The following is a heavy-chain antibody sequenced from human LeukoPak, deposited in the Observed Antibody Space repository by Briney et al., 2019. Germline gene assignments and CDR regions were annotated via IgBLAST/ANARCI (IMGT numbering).Heavy chain of an antibody. Sequence: SETLSLTCTVSGGSISTYYWSWIRQPPGKGLEWIGYIYYSGSTGYTPSLKSRVTISVDTSKNQFSLKLRSVTAADTAVYYCARGHYLFDPWGQGTLVTVSS. D-gene: IGHD3-3*02. J-gene: IGHJ5*02. CDR3: ARGHYLFDP. CDR2: IYYSGST. CDR1: GGSISTYY. V-gene: IGHV4-59*01.